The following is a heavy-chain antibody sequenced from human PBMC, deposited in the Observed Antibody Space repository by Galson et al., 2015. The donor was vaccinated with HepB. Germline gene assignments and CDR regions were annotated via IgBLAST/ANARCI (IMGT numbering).Heavy chain of an antibody. Sequence: SLRLSCAASDFSFSNFGMHWVRQAPGKGLEWVAVTWFGGTNKYYADSVKGRFTLSRDSSKNTLYLQMNSLRAEDTAVYYCARDLQGPPYFDYWGQGTLVTVSS. J-gene: IGHJ4*02. CDR3: ARDLQGPPYFDY. D-gene: IGHD4-11*01. V-gene: IGHV3-33*01. CDR2: TWFGGTNK. CDR1: DFSFSNFG.